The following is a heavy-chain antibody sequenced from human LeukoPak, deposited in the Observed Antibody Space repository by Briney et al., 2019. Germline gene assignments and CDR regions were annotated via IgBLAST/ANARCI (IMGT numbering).Heavy chain of an antibody. V-gene: IGHV1-8*01. CDR2: MNPNSGNT. J-gene: IGHJ6*03. CDR1: GYTFTSYD. CDR3: ARVWFGELRGLYYYYMDV. D-gene: IGHD3-10*01. Sequence: ASVKVSCKASGYTFTSYDINWVRQATGQGLEWMGWMNPNSGNTGYAQKFQGRVTMTRNTSISTAYMELSSLRSEDTAVYYCARVWFGELRGLYYYYMDVWGKGTTVTVSS.